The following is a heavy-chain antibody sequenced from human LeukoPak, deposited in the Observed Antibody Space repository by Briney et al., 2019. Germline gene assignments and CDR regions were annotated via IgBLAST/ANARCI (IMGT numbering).Heavy chain of an antibody. D-gene: IGHD4-17*01. CDR1: GGSISSYY. J-gene: IGHJ4*02. V-gene: IGHV4-59*08. CDR3: ARSPGTVFDY. Sequence: SETLSLTCTVSGGSISSYYWSWIRQPPGKGLEWIGYIYYSGSTNYNPSLKSRVTISVDTSKNQFSLKLSSMTAADTAVYYCARSPGTVFDYWGQGTLVTVSS. CDR2: IYYSGST.